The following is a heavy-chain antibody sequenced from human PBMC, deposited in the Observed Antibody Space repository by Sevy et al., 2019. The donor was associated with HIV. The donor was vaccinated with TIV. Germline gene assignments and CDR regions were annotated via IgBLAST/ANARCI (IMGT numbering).Heavy chain of an antibody. D-gene: IGHD6-6*01. V-gene: IGHV3-30*03. CDR1: GFTFSSYG. Sequence: GGSLRLSCAASGFTFSSYGMLWVRQAPGKGLEWVTSILYDGSNKYYADSLKGRFTISRDNSKNMLYLQMNSLGVEDTAIYYCARGLAALPGYYYGLDVWGQGTTVTVSS. CDR3: ARGLAALPGYYYGLDV. CDR2: ILYDGSNK. J-gene: IGHJ6*02.